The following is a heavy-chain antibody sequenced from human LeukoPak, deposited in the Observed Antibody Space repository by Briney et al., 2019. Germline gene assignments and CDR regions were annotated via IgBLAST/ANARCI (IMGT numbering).Heavy chain of an antibody. V-gene: IGHV4-34*01. Sequence: SETLSLTCAVYGGSFSGYYWSWIRQPPGKGLEWIGEINHSGSTNYNPSLKSRVNISVDTAKNQFSLKLSSVTGADTAVYYCARRGHGWGASFDYWGQGTLVTVSS. CDR1: GGSFSGYY. CDR3: ARRGHGWGASFDY. CDR2: INHSGST. D-gene: IGHD3-16*01. J-gene: IGHJ4*02.